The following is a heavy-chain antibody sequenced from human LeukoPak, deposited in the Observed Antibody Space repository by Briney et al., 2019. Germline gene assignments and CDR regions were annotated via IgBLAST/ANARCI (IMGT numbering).Heavy chain of an antibody. CDR2: TTGSGDKL. D-gene: IGHD2-15*01. CDR3: ARYENGGIDY. CDR1: GFTFSNAW. V-gene: IGHV3-23*01. J-gene: IGHJ4*02. Sequence: GGSLRLSCAASGFTFSNAWMSWVRQAPGKGLEWVSATTGSGDKLFYADSVKGRFTISRDNSKNTLYLQMNNLRAEDTAVYYCARYENGGIDYWGQGTLVTVSS.